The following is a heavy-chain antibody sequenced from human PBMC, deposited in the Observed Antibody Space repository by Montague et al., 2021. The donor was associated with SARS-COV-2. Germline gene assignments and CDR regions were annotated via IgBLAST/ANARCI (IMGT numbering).Heavy chain of an antibody. Sequence: SLRLSCAASGFTFSSYEMNWVRQAPGKGLGWVSYISSSGSTIYYADSVKGRFTISRDNAKNSLYLQMNSLRAEDTAVYYCARDLPLIIMVRGVTFGYYGMDVWGQGTTVTVSS. D-gene: IGHD3-10*01. V-gene: IGHV3-48*03. CDR1: GFTFSSYE. J-gene: IGHJ6*02. CDR3: ARDLPLIIMVRGVTFGYYGMDV. CDR2: ISSSGSTI.